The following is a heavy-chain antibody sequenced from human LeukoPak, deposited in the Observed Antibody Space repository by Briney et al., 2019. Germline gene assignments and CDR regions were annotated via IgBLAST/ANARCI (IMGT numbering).Heavy chain of an antibody. CDR3: ARLDLGMIDY. CDR2: ISVYNGNT. CDR1: GYTFTSYG. V-gene: IGHV1-18*01. J-gene: IGHJ4*02. Sequence: GESLKISCKGSGYTFTSYGISWVRQAPGQGLEWMGWISVYNGNTNYAQKLQGRVTMTTDTSTSTAYMELRSLRSDDTAVYYCARLDLGMIDYWGQGTLVTVSS. D-gene: IGHD3-22*01.